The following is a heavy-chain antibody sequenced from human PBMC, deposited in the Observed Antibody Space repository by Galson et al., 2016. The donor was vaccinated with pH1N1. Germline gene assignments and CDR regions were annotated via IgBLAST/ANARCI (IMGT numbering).Heavy chain of an antibody. CDR2: IIRMFGTP. Sequence: SVKVSCKASGGTFSKYGISWVRQAPGQGLEWLGGIIRMFGTPNYAQEFQGRVTITADESTRTAYMELSSLRSEDTAVYYCARLWYGEYIDYWGQGTRVSVSS. D-gene: IGHD3-10*01. CDR1: GGTFSKYG. V-gene: IGHV1-69*13. CDR3: ARLWYGEYIDY. J-gene: IGHJ4*02.